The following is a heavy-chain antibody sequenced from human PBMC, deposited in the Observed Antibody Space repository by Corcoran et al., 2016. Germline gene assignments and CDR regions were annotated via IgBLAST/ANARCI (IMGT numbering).Heavy chain of an antibody. CDR1: GFTFSSYG. J-gene: IGHJ6*02. V-gene: IGHV3-30*18. CDR2: ISYDGSNK. D-gene: IGHD5-18*01. Sequence: QVQLVESGGGVVQPGRSLRLSCAASGFTFSSYGMHWVRQAPGKGLEWVAVISYDGSNKYYADSVKGRFTISRDNSKNTLYLQMNSLSAEETAVYYCAKDHRGRGYSYGYGYYYYGMDVWGQGTTVTVSS. CDR3: AKDHRGRGYSYGYGYYYYGMDV.